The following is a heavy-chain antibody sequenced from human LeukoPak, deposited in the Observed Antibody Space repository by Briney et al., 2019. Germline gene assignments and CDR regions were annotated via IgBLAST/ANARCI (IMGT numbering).Heavy chain of an antibody. CDR3: AKDYSGSYYAHFDY. CDR1: GFTFSSYA. Sequence: GGSLRLSCAASGFTFSSYAMSWVRQAPGKGLKWVSAISGSGGSTYYADSVKGRFTISRDNSKNTLYLQMNSLRAEDTAVYYCAKDYSGSYYAHFDYWGQGTLVTVSS. V-gene: IGHV3-23*01. D-gene: IGHD1-26*01. J-gene: IGHJ4*02. CDR2: ISGSGGST.